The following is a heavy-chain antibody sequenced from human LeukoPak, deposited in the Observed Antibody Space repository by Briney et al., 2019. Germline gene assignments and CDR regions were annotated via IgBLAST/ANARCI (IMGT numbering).Heavy chain of an antibody. CDR2: ISAYNGNT. CDR3: ARDSSGFDY. V-gene: IGHV1-18*04. CDR1: GYTFTDYY. D-gene: IGHD2-15*01. J-gene: IGHJ4*02. Sequence: ASVKVSCKASGYTFTDYYLHWVRQAPGQGLEWMGWISAYNGNTNYAQKLQGRVTMTTDTSTSTAYMELRSLRSDDTAVYYCARDSSGFDYWGQGTLVTVSS.